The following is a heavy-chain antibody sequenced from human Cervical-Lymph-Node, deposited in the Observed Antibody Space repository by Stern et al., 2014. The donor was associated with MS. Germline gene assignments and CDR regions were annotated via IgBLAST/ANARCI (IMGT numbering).Heavy chain of an antibody. D-gene: IGHD3-22*01. V-gene: IGHV1-69*01. CDR2: VIPHFGTA. J-gene: IGHJ3*02. CDR3: ARARITMIVVVTWVTAFDI. CDR1: GGTFSSYA. Sequence: VKMVQSGAEVKKPGSSVKVSCKASGGTFSSYAISWVRQAPGQGLEWMGGVIPHFGTANYAQKFQGRVTITADESTSTAYMELSSLRSEDTAVYYCARARITMIVVVTWVTAFDIWGQGTMVTVSS.